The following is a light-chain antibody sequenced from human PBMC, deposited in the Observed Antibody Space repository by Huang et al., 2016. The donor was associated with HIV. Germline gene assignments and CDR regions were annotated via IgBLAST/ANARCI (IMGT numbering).Light chain of an antibody. J-gene: IGKJ1*01. CDR3: QQVDSYPRT. CDR2: AAS. Sequence: IQLTQSSSSLSASVWVRVTITCLASRDIKTYLAWFHQRPGRAPKFLIFAASVLESGVPSRFSGSGSGTEFTLTSNGLQPEDFGTYYWQQVDSYPRTFGQGTNVDVK. CDR1: RDIKTY. V-gene: IGKV1-9*01.